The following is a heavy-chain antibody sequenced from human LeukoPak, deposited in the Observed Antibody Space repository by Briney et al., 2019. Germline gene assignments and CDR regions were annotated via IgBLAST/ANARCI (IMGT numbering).Heavy chain of an antibody. CDR3: ARGPMVRGVIIDNWFDP. J-gene: IGHJ5*02. V-gene: IGHV1-69*05. Sequence: SVKVSSKASGGTFSSYAISWVRQAPGQGLEWMGRIIPIFGTANYAQKFQGRVTITTDESTSTAYMELSSLRSEDTAVYYCARGPMVRGVIIDNWFDPWGQGTLVTVSS. CDR2: IIPIFGTA. D-gene: IGHD3-10*01. CDR1: GGTFSSYA.